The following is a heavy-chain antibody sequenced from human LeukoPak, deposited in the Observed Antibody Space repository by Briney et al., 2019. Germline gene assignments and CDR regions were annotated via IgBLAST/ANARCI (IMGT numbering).Heavy chain of an antibody. CDR2: IYYSRTT. J-gene: IGHJ4*02. CDR1: GGPISPYY. V-gene: IGHV4-59*01. Sequence: SETLSLTCSVSGGPISPYYWSWIRQPPGKGLEWIGYIYYSRTTNYNPSLKSRVTISVDTSKNQFSLKLSSVTAADTAVYYCARDRGSAGGFDYWGQGTLVTVSS. CDR3: ARDRGSAGGFDY. D-gene: IGHD2-15*01.